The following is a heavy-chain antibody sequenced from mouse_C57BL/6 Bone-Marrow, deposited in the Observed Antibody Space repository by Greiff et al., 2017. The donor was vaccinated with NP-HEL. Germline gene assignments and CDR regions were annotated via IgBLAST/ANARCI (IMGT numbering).Heavy chain of an antibody. J-gene: IGHJ1*03. V-gene: IGHV1-72*01. D-gene: IGHD1-1*01. CDR2: LDPNSGGT. CDR3: ARGGEAVVAPFYWYFEV. CDR1: GYTFTSYW. Sequence: QVQLQQPGAELVKPGASVKLSCKASGYTFTSYWMHWVKQRPGRGLEWIGRLDPNSGGTKYNEKFKSKATLTVDKPSSPAYMQLSSLTSENSAVYYCARGGEAVVAPFYWYFEVWGTGTTVTVSS.